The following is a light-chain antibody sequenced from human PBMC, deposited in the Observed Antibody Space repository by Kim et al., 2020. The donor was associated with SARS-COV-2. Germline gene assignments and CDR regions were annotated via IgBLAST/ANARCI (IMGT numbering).Light chain of an antibody. V-gene: IGLV2-8*01. CDR2: EVS. CDR3: SSYASSNNLV. CDR1: SSDVGGYNY. J-gene: IGLJ2*01. Sequence: GQSGTISCTGTSSDVGGYNYVSWYQQHPGKAPKLMIYEVSKRPSGVPDRFSGSKSGNTASLTVSGLQAEDEADYYCSSYASSNNLVFGGGTQLTVL.